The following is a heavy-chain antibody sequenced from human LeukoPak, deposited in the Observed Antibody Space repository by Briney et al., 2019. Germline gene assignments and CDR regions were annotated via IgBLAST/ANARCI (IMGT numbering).Heavy chain of an antibody. CDR3: AKDPYSSSWYSNWCDA. Sequence: GGSLRLSCAASGFTFSSYAMSWVRQAPGKGLEWVSAISGSGGSTYYADSVKGRFTISRDNSKNTLYLQMNSLRAEDTAVYYCAKDPYSSSWYSNWCDAWGQGTLVSVSS. J-gene: IGHJ5*02. CDR2: ISGSGGST. V-gene: IGHV3-23*01. D-gene: IGHD6-13*01. CDR1: GFTFSSYA.